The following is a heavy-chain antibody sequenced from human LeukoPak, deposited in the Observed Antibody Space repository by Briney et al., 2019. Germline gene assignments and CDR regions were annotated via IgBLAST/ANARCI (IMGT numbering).Heavy chain of an antibody. D-gene: IGHD5-24*01. CDR3: ARLDREGYYFPYYFDY. CDR2: ISYDGSNK. Sequence: QPGGSLLLSCAAAGFTFSSYGMHCGRPAPGKGLEWVAVISYDGSNKYYAASGKGRFTISRDNSKNTLFFEIKRLRAEDTAVYFCARLDREGYYFPYYFDYWGQGTRVSVSS. V-gene: IGHV3-30*03. J-gene: IGHJ4*02. CDR1: GFTFSSYG.